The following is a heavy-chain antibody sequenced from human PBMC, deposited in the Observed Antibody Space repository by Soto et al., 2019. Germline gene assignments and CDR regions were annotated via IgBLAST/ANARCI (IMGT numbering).Heavy chain of an antibody. V-gene: IGHV3-11*01. CDR1: GFLFTDYS. CDR3: ARDPQRRDGYNFDS. D-gene: IGHD5-12*01. J-gene: IGHJ4*02. Sequence: QVQLVESGGGLVEPGGSLRLSCVASGFLFTDYSMTWIRQAPGKGLEWVSYITTGGETTLYADSVKGRFTISRDNAKKALSLEMNSLRVDDTAVYYCARDPQRRDGYNFDSWGPGTLVTVSS. CDR2: ITTGGETT.